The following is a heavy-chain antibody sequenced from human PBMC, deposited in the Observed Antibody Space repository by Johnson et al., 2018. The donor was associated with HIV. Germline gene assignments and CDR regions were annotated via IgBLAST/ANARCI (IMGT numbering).Heavy chain of an antibody. CDR2: ISYDGSNK. CDR1: VFTFSSYA. CDR3: ARDRPIAPFDI. D-gene: IGHD3-22*01. Sequence: QVQLVESGGGAVQPGGSLRLSCAASVFTFSSYAMHWVRQAPGKGLEWVAVISYDGSNKYYADSVKGRFTISRDNSKNTLYLQMNSLRAEDTAVYYCARDRPIAPFDIWGQGTMVTVSS. J-gene: IGHJ3*02. V-gene: IGHV3-30-3*01.